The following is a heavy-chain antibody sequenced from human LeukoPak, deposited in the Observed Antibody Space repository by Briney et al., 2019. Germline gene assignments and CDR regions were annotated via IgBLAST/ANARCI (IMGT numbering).Heavy chain of an antibody. CDR2: IYTSGST. D-gene: IGHD3-22*01. Sequence: KSSETLSLTSTVSGGSISSGSYYWSWIRQPAGKGLEWIGRIYTSGSTNYNPSLKSRVTISVDTSKNQFSLKLSSVTAADTAVYYCARDAVVIDAFDIWGQGTMVTVSS. CDR3: ARDAVVIDAFDI. J-gene: IGHJ3*02. V-gene: IGHV4-61*02. CDR1: GGSISSGSYY.